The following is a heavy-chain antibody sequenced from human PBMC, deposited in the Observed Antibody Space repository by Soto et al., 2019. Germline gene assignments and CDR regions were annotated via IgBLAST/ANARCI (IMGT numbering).Heavy chain of an antibody. V-gene: IGHV3-7*01. Sequence: GGSLRLSCAASDFTFSNAWINWVRQAPGKGLEWVANIKQDGSEKYHVDSVKGRFTIARDNAKNSLYLQMSSLRAEDTAVYYCVRDSGWYVLDSWGQGTLVT. CDR3: VRDSGWYVLDS. CDR1: DFTFSNAW. D-gene: IGHD6-19*01. CDR2: IKQDGSEK. J-gene: IGHJ4*02.